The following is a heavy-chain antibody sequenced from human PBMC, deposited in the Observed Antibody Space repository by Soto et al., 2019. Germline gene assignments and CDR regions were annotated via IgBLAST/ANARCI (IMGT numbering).Heavy chain of an antibody. V-gene: IGHV4-31*03. J-gene: IGHJ5*02. CDR3: GGMGVGATWGKWFDL. Sequence: QVQLQESGPGLVKPSQTLSLTCTVSGGSISSGGYYWSWILQHPGKGLEWIGYIYDSGSTYYNPSLKSRVTRSVDRSKHQLSLKLSYVTAAGTAVYYCGGMGVGATWGKWFDLWGQGTLVTVSS. D-gene: IGHD1-26*01. CDR1: GGSISSGGYY. CDR2: IYDSGST.